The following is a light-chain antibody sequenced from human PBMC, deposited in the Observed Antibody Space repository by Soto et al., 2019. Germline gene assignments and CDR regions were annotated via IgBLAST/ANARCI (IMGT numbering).Light chain of an antibody. CDR1: QDIHKF. CDR3: QQYASPLT. V-gene: IGKV1-33*01. Sequence: DIQVTQSPSSLSASVGDRVTITCQATQDIHKFLSWFQQQPGKAPKVLIYYASQLQTGVPSRFSGSGSGTDFTLAIDGLQPEDVGTYYCQQYASPLTFGGGTTVEI. CDR2: YAS. J-gene: IGKJ4*01.